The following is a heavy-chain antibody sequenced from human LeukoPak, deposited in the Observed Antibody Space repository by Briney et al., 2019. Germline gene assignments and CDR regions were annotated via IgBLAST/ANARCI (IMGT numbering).Heavy chain of an antibody. CDR1: GFTFSSYG. D-gene: IGHD5-18*01. V-gene: IGHV3-30*18. J-gene: IGHJ6*02. CDR3: AKAHSYGSYYHYGMDV. CDR2: ISYDGSNK. Sequence: GGSLRLSCAASGFTFSSYGMHWVRQAPGKGLEWVAVISYDGSNKYYADSVKGRFTISRDNSKNTLYLQMNSLRAEDTAVYYCAKAHSYGSYYHYGMDVWGQGPRSPSP.